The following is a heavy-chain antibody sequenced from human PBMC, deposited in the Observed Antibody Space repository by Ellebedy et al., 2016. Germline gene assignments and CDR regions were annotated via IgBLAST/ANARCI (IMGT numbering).Heavy chain of an antibody. V-gene: IGHV4-39*02. Sequence: SETLSLXXTVSGGSISSSSYYWGWIRQPPGKGLEWIGSIYYSGSTYYNPSLKSRVTISVDTSKNQFSLKLSSVTAADTAVYYCARDGRYCSGGSCYTLIDYWGQGTLVTVSS. CDR1: GGSISSSSYY. J-gene: IGHJ4*02. CDR2: IYYSGST. CDR3: ARDGRYCSGGSCYTLIDY. D-gene: IGHD2-15*01.